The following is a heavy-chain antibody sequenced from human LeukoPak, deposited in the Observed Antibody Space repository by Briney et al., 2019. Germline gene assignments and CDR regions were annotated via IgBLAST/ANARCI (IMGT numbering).Heavy chain of an antibody. CDR3: ASLVGATLFDY. Sequence: PGGSLRLSCAASGFTFSSYSMKWVRQAPGKGLEWVSSINSSGSYIYYADSVKGRFTISRDNAKNSLYLQMNSLRAEDTAVYYCASLVGATLFDYWGQGTLVTVSS. J-gene: IGHJ4*02. CDR1: GFTFSSYS. CDR2: INSSGSYI. V-gene: IGHV3-21*01. D-gene: IGHD1-26*01.